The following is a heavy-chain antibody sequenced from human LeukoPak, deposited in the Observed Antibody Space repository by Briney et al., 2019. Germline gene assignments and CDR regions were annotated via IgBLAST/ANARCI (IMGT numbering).Heavy chain of an antibody. CDR1: GGSISSSSYY. CDR2: IYYSGST. J-gene: IGHJ4*02. V-gene: IGHV4-39*01. CDR3: ARGRYYDFWSGYRYFDY. D-gene: IGHD3-3*01. Sequence: KSSETLSLTCTVSGGSISSSSYYWGWIRQPPGKGLEWIGSIYYSGSTYYNPSLKSRVTISVDTSKNQFSLKLSSVTAADTAVYYCARGRYYDFWSGYRYFDYWGQGTLVTVSS.